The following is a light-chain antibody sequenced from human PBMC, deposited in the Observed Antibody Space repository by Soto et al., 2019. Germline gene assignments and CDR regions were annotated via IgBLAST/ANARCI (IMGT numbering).Light chain of an antibody. Sequence: ENVLTQSPATLSLSPGERATLSCRASQSVSNYVAWYQQKPGQAPRLLIYGASTRATGIPARFSGSGSGTEFTLTISSLQSEDFAVYYCQQYNNWPPWTLGQGTKVNI. CDR1: QSVSNY. J-gene: IGKJ1*01. CDR3: QQYNNWPPWT. CDR2: GAS. V-gene: IGKV3-15*01.